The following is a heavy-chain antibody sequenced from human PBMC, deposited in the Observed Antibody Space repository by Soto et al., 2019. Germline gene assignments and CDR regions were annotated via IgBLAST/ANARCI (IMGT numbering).Heavy chain of an antibody. D-gene: IGHD3-22*01. Sequence: SETLSLTCTVSGGSISSGDYYWSWIRQPPGKGLEWIGYIYYSGSTYYNPSLKSRVTISVDTSKNQFSLKLSSVTAADTAVYYCARDRATYYYDSSGYLDAFDIWGQGTMVTVSS. J-gene: IGHJ3*02. CDR3: ARDRATYYYDSSGYLDAFDI. CDR1: GGSISSGDYY. V-gene: IGHV4-30-4*01. CDR2: IYYSGST.